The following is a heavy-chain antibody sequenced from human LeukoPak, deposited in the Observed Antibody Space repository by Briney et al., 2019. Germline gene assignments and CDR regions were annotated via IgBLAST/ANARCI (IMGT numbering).Heavy chain of an antibody. CDR3: ARYYYHSSGYYSEVDY. V-gene: IGHV1-2*02. J-gene: IGHJ4*02. D-gene: IGHD3-22*01. Sequence: ASVKVSCKASGYTFTGYYMHWVRQAPGQGLEWMGWINPNSGGTNYAQKFQGRVTMTRDTSISTAYMELSRLRSDDTAVYYCARYYYHSSGYYSEVDYWGQGTLVTVSS. CDR2: INPNSGGT. CDR1: GYTFTGYY.